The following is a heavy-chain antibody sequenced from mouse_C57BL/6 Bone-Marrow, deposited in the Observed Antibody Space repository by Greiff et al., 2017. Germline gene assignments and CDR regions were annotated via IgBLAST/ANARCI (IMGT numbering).Heavy chain of an antibody. CDR1: GYTFTSYW. CDR3: ARRDWDVPRYFDV. Sequence: VKLMESGAELAKPGASVKLSCKASGYTFTSYWMHWVKQRPGQGLEWIGYINPSSGYTKYNQKFKDKATLTADKSSSTAYMQLSSLTYEDSAVYYCARRDWDVPRYFDVWGTGTTVTVSS. V-gene: IGHV1-7*01. CDR2: INPSSGYT. J-gene: IGHJ1*03. D-gene: IGHD4-1*01.